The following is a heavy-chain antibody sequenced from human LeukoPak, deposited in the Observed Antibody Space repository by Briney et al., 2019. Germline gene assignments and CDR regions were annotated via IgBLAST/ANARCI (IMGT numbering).Heavy chain of an antibody. D-gene: IGHD6-13*01. Sequence: GGSLRLPCAAPGFTFSSFAMSWVRQAPGMGLEWVSSISSSGGSTYYIDSVKGRFTISRDNSKNTLYLQMNSLRADDTAVYYCAKRIAALGPSFDYWGQGTLVTVSS. CDR1: GFTFSSFA. V-gene: IGHV3-23*01. CDR2: ISSSGGST. CDR3: AKRIAALGPSFDY. J-gene: IGHJ4*02.